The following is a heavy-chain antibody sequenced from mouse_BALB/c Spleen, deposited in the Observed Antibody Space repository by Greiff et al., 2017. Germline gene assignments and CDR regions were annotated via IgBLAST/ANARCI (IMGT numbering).Heavy chain of an antibody. V-gene: IGHV2-9*02. CDR2: IWAGGST. CDR1: GFSLTSYG. D-gene: IGHD2-2*01. Sequence: VKLVESGPGLVAPSQSLSITCTVSGFSLTSYGVHWVRQPPGKGLEWLGVIWAGGSTNYYSALMSRLSISKDNSKSQVFLKMNSLQTDDTAMYYCARLYGYEGWVAYWGQGTLVTVSA. J-gene: IGHJ3*01. CDR3: ARLYGYEGWVAY.